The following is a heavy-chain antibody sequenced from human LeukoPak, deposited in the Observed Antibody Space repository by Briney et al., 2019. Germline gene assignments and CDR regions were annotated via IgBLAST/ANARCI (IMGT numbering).Heavy chain of an antibody. CDR2: IYYSGST. Sequence: SETLSLTCTVSGGSISSYYWSWIQQPPGKGLEWIGYIYYSGSTNYNPSLKSRVTISVDTSKNQFSLKLSSVTAADTAVYYCARVSTIFGEVRYYYYYMDVWGKGTTVTVSS. J-gene: IGHJ6*03. D-gene: IGHD3-3*01. V-gene: IGHV4-59*08. CDR3: ARVSTIFGEVRYYYYYMDV. CDR1: GGSISSYY.